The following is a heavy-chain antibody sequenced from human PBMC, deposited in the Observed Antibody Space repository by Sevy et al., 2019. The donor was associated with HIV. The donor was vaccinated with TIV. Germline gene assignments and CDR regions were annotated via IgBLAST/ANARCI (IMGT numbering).Heavy chain of an antibody. Sequence: GGSLRLSCAASGFTFSNAWMGWVRQAPGKGLELVGRIKSKTDGGTTDYAAPVKGRFTISRDDSKNTLYLQMNSLKTEDTAVYYCTTDGIVGDHYFDYWGQGTLVTVSS. CDR1: GFTFSNAW. J-gene: IGHJ4*02. CDR3: TTDGIVGDHYFDY. D-gene: IGHD1-26*01. CDR2: IKSKTDGGTT. V-gene: IGHV3-15*01.